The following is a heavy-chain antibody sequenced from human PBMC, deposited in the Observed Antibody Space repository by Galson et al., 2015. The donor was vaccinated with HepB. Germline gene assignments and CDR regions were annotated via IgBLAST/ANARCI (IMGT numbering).Heavy chain of an antibody. CDR3: ARIAVAGNGWFDY. CDR2: INAGNGNT. Sequence: SVKVSCKASGYTFTSYATHWVRQAPGQRLEWMGWINAGNGNTKYSQKFQGRVTITRDTSASTAYMELSSLRSEDTAVYYCARIAVAGNGWFDYWGQGTLVTVSS. D-gene: IGHD6-19*01. V-gene: IGHV1-3*01. J-gene: IGHJ4*02. CDR1: GYTFTSYA.